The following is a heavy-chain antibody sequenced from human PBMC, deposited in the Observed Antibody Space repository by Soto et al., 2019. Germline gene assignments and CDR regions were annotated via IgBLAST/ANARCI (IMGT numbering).Heavy chain of an antibody. J-gene: IGHJ4*01. Sequence: QVQLQQWGAGLLKPSETQSLTCAVYGGSFSDYCWSWIRQPPGKGLEWIGEINHSGSTNYNPSLKSRVTISVDTSKNQFALKLSSETAADTALYYCAGDGGSNTNYVDYWGHGTLVTVSS. D-gene: IGHD2-2*01. CDR2: INHSGST. CDR3: AGDGGSNTNYVDY. V-gene: IGHV4-34*01. CDR1: GGSFSDYC.